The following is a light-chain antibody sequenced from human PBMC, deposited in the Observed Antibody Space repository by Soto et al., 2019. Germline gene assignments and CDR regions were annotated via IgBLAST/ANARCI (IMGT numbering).Light chain of an antibody. J-gene: IGKJ1*01. CDR1: QSVLYISDNKHY. Sequence: DIVVTQSPDSLAVSLGERATINCKSSQSVLYISDNKHYLTWYQQKPGQPPRLLIYWASTREFGVPDRFSGSGSGKVFPLTLGSLQAEDVAVYFCQKYSGGPPTLAQGPKVEIK. V-gene: IGKV4-1*01. CDR2: WAS. CDR3: QKYSGGPPT.